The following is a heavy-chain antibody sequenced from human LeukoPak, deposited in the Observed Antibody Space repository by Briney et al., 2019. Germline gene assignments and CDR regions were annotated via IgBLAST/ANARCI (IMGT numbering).Heavy chain of an antibody. D-gene: IGHD3-9*01. CDR1: GGSFSGYY. CDR2: INHSGST. CDR3: ARGLRYFDWLLYTGSWYDP. J-gene: IGHJ5*02. Sequence: SETLSLTCAVYGGSFSGYYWSWIRQPPGKGLEWIGEINHSGSTNYNPSFKSRVTISVDTSKNQFSLKLSSVTAADTAVYYCARGLRYFDWLLYTGSWYDPWGQGTLVTVSS. V-gene: IGHV4-34*01.